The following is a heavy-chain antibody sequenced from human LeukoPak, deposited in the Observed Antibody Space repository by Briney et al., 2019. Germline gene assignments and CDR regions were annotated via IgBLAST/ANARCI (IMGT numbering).Heavy chain of an antibody. J-gene: IGHJ4*02. Sequence: SETLSLTCTVSGDSISNYNCNWIRQPPGKGLEWIGYIYYRGNTNYNPSLKSRLTISADTSKSQFSLRVTSVTAADTAMYYCARARTRGNNWYFDYWGQGTVVIVSS. CDR1: GDSISNYN. CDR2: IYYRGNT. V-gene: IGHV4-59*01. D-gene: IGHD1-1*01. CDR3: ARARTRGNNWYFDY.